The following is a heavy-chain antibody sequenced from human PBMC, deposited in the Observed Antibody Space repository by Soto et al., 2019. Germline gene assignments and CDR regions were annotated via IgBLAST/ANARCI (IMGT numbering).Heavy chain of an antibody. CDR1: GGSISSYY. Sequence: QVQLQESGPGLVKPSETLSLTCTVSGGSISSYYWSWIRQPPGKGLEWIGYIYYSGSTNYNPSLKSRVTIPVDTSKNKFSLKLSSVTAADTAVYYCARLVAARRSYYMDVWGKGTTVTVPS. CDR2: IYYSGST. D-gene: IGHD6-6*01. V-gene: IGHV4-59*08. CDR3: ARLVAARRSYYMDV. J-gene: IGHJ6*03.